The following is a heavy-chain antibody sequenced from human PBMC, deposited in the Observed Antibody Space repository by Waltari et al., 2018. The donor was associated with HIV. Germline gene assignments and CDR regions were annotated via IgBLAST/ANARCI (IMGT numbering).Heavy chain of an antibody. D-gene: IGHD1-26*01. J-gene: IGHJ4*02. CDR2: INYSGIT. V-gene: IGHV4-39*01. CDR3: ARDLSGSKPGFDS. Sequence: LQLQESGPGLVKPSETLSLSCTVSGGSISTNTYFWAWIRQPPGKGLGWIWTINYSGITYYNPSLKSRVTISVDTARDQFSRSLSSVTVADTAVYYCARDLSGSKPGFDSWGQGTLVTVSS. CDR1: GGSISTNTYF.